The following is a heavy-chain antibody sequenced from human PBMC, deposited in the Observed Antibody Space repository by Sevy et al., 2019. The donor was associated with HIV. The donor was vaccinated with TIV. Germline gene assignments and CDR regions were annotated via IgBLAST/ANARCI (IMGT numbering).Heavy chain of an antibody. CDR2: IKEDGSEK. CDR3: AQDVY. V-gene: IGHV3-7*03. Sequence: GGSLRLSCAASGFTFSTHWMSWVRQAPGKGLEWVANIKEDGSEKYYVDSVKGRFTISRDNAKNSLFLQMNSLRAEDTAVYYCAQDVYWGQGTLVTVSS. CDR1: GFTFSTHW. J-gene: IGHJ4*02.